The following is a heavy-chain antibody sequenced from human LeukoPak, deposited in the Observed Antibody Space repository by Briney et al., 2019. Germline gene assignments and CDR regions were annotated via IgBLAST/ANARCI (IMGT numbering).Heavy chain of an antibody. J-gene: IGHJ3*02. CDR1: GFTFDDYA. V-gene: IGHV3-9*01. D-gene: IGHD3-22*01. CDR3: AKALSSGYYNSAFDI. CDR2: ISWNSGSI. Sequence: GGSLRLSCAASGFTFDDYAMHWVRQAPGKGLEWVSGISWNSGSIVYADSVKGRFTISRDNAKNSLYLQMNSLRAEDTALYYCAKALSSGYYNSAFDIWGQGTMVTVSS.